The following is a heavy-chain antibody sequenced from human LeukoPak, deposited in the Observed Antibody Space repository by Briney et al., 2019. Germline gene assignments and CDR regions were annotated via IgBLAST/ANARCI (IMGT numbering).Heavy chain of an antibody. D-gene: IGHD5-18*01. CDR2: ICYSGTT. CDR1: GASISGDY. J-gene: IGHJ4*02. V-gene: IGHV4-59*01. CDR3: AREGGYSYAKFFDY. Sequence: SETLSLTCTVSGASISGDYWSWIRQPPGKGLEWIGYICYSGTTNYNPSLKSRVTISVDTSKNQFSLKLSSVTAADTAVYYCAREGGYSYAKFFDYWGQGTLVTVSS.